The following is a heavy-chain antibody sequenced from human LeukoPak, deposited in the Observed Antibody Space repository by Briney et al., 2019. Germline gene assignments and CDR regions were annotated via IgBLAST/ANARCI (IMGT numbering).Heavy chain of an antibody. V-gene: IGHV4-34*01. CDR1: GGSFSDYS. J-gene: IGHJ5*02. CDR2: VNHSGST. Sequence: PSETLSLTCAVYGGSFSDYSWSWIRQPPGKGLEWIGEVNHSGSTNYNPSLKSRVTISVDTSKNQFSLKLSSVTAADTAVYYCARGDPNWFDPWGQGTLVTVSS. CDR3: ARGDPNWFDP.